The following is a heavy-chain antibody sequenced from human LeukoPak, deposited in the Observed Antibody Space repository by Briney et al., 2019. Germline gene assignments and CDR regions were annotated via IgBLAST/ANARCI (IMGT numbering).Heavy chain of an antibody. Sequence: GGPLRLSRAASGFTFSSYEMNWVRQAPGKGLEWVSYISSSGSTIYYADSVKGRFTISRDNAKNSLYLQMNSLRAEDTAVYYCASPAATIVFDYWGQGTLVTVSS. V-gene: IGHV3-48*03. CDR3: ASPAATIVFDY. CDR1: GFTFSSYE. D-gene: IGHD5-12*01. CDR2: ISSSGSTI. J-gene: IGHJ4*02.